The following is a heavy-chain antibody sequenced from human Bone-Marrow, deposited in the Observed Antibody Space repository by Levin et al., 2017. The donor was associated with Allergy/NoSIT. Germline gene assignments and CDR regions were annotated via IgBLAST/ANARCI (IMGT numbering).Heavy chain of an antibody. CDR2: IYYSGST. J-gene: IGHJ5*02. CDR3: ARGGSGWPNWFGP. CDR1: GGSISSYY. Sequence: PSETLSLTCTVSGGSISSYYWSWIRQPPGKGLEYIGYIYYSGSTNYNPSLKSRVTISVDTSKNQFSLKLSSVTAADTAVYYCARGGSGWPNWFGPWGQGTLVTVSS. V-gene: IGHV4-59*01. D-gene: IGHD6-19*01.